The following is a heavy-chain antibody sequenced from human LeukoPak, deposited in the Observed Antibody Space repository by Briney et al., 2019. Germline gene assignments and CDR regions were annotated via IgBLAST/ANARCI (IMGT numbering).Heavy chain of an antibody. D-gene: IGHD6-19*01. CDR1: GGSISSSSYY. CDR2: IYSSGST. J-gene: IGHJ6*03. CDR3: ARLIGRLVTYYYYMDV. V-gene: IGHV4-39*01. Sequence: SETLSLTCTVSGGSISSSSYYWGWIRQPPGKGLEWIGSIYSSGSTYYNPSHKSRVTISVDTSKNQFSLKLSSVTAADTAVYYCARLIGRLVTYYYYMDVWGKGTTVTVSS.